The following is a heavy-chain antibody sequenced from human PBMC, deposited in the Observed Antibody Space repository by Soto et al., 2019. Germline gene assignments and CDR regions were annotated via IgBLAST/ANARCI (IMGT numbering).Heavy chain of an antibody. V-gene: IGHV3-53*01. CDR2: IYSGGST. CDR3: ARDPPATRHGMDV. CDR1: GFTVSSNY. J-gene: IGHJ6*02. Sequence: GGSLRLSCAASGFTVSSNYMSWVRQAPGKGLGWVSVIYSGGSTYYADSVRGRFTISRDNSKNTLYLQMKSLRAEDTAVYYCARDPPATRHGMDVWGQGTTVTVSS.